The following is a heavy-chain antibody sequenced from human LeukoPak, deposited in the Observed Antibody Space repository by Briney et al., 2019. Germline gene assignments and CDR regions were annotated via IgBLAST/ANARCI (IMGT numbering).Heavy chain of an antibody. J-gene: IGHJ4*02. Sequence: GESLNISCKGSGYSFTSYWIGWVRQMPGKGLEWMGIIYPGDSDTRYSPSFQGQVTISADKSISTAYLQWSSLKASDTAMYYCARHEGEWDSYGFWSVYWGQGTLVTVSS. D-gene: IGHD5-18*01. CDR2: IYPGDSDT. V-gene: IGHV5-51*01. CDR3: ARHEGEWDSYGFWSVY. CDR1: GYSFTSYW.